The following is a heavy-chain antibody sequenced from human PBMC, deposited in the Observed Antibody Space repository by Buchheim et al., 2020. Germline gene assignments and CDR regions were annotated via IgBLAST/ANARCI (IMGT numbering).Heavy chain of an antibody. J-gene: IGHJ4*02. V-gene: IGHV3-23*01. CDR2: IGGRGGGT. CDR3: ARRAGYSSSSSAGGTRKNYYFDY. CDR1: GSPFRSYP. D-gene: IGHD6-6*01. Sequence: EVQLLESGGGLVQPGGSLRSPCAALGSPFRSYPMSWVGKAPGKGLEWVQPIGGRGGGTYYAAPVKGRFTISEANSKKRLILQMNSLRAEDTAVYYCARRAGYSSSSSAGGTRKNYYFDYWGQGTL.